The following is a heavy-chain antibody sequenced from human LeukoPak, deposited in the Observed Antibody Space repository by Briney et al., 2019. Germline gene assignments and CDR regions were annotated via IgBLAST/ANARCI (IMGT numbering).Heavy chain of an antibody. CDR2: IYPGDSDT. J-gene: IGHJ4*02. V-gene: IGHV5-51*01. CDR3: ARQYGRPFDY. D-gene: IGHD4-17*01. Sequence: GESLKISCKRSGYTFSSSWIGWVRQMPGKGLEWMGIIYPGDSDTRYSPSFQGQVTISADKSINTAYLQWSSLKATDTGIYYCARQYGRPFDYWGQGTLVTVSS. CDR1: GYTFSSSW.